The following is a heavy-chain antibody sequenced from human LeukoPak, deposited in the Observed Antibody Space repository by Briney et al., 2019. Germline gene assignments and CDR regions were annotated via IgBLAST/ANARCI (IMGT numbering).Heavy chain of an antibody. V-gene: IGHV1-8*01. Sequence: ASVKVSCKASGYTFTSYDINWVRQATGQGLEWMGWMNPNSGNTGYAQKVQGRVTMTRNTSVSTAYMELSSLRSEDTAVYYCARGNYDFWSGYYGTPRRYFDYWGQGTLVTVSS. D-gene: IGHD3-3*01. CDR3: ARGNYDFWSGYYGTPRRYFDY. CDR1: GYTFTSYD. J-gene: IGHJ4*02. CDR2: MNPNSGNT.